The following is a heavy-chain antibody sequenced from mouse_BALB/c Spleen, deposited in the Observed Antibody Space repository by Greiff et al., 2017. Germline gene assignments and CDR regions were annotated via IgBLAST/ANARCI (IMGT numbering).Heavy chain of an antibody. Sequence: VQLKESGAELVRPGVSVKISCKGSGYTFTDYAMHWVKQSHAKSLEWIGVISTYYGDASYNQKFKGKATMTVDKSSSTAYMELARLTSEDSAIYYCAREAFAYWGQGTLVTVSA. V-gene: IGHV1S137*01. CDR1: GYTFTDYA. J-gene: IGHJ3*01. CDR2: ISTYYGDA. CDR3: AREAFAY.